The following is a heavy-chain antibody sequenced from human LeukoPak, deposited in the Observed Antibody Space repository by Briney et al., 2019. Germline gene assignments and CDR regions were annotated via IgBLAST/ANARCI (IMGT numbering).Heavy chain of an antibody. Sequence: ASVKVSCKASGYTFTGNHMHWVRQAPGQGLEWMGWINPRTGETHSTQKFQGRVTMTRDTSTSTAYMELSRLTSDATDVYSCAREPDWRTNDACDIWGQGTMVTVSS. J-gene: IGHJ3*02. D-gene: IGHD3-9*01. CDR3: AREPDWRTNDACDI. V-gene: IGHV1-2*02. CDR2: INPRTGET. CDR1: GYTFTGNH.